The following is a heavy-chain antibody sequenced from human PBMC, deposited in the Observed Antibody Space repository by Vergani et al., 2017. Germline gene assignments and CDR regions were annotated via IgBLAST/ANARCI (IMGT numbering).Heavy chain of an antibody. CDR2: ISSNGGST. D-gene: IGHD2-15*01. J-gene: IGHJ4*02. V-gene: IGHV3-64*04. CDR3: ATAGYCSGGSCHEPY. CDR1: GFTFSSYA. Sequence: VQLVESGGGLVQPGGSLRLSCSASGFTFSSYAMHWVRQAPGKGLEYVSAISSNGGSTYYADSVKGRFTISRDNSKNTLYLQMNSLRAEDTAVYCCATAGYCSGGSCHEPYWGQGTLVTVSS.